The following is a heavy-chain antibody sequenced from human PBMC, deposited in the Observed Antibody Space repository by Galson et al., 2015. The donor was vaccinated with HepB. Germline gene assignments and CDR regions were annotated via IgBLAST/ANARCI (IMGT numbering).Heavy chain of an antibody. CDR3: ARDLIAAGGMGFAP. D-gene: IGHD6-13*01. CDR2: IFYNGNT. CDR1: GGSFSVYY. Sequence: ETLSLTCTISGGSFSVYYWSWIRQPPGKGLEWIGYIFYNGNTNYNPSLKSRVTISLDTSKNQFSLNLISVTAADTAVYYCARDLIAAGGMGFAPWGQGTLVTVSS. J-gene: IGHJ5*02. V-gene: IGHV4-59*01.